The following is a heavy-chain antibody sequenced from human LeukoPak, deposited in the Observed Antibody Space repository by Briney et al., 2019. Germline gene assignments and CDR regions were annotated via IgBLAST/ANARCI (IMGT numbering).Heavy chain of an antibody. J-gene: IGHJ4*02. V-gene: IGHV3-48*04. CDR3: ARRRGDY. CDR1: GFTFSSYS. CDR2: ISSSSSTI. Sequence: GGSLRLSCAASGFTFSSYSMNWVRQAPGKGLEWVSYISSSSSTIYYADPVKGRFTISRDNAKNSLYLQMNSLRAEDTAVYYCARRRGDYWGQGTLVTVSS.